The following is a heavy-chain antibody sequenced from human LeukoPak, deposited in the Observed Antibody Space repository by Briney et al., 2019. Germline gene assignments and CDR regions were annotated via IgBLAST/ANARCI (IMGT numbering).Heavy chain of an antibody. V-gene: IGHV1-46*01. D-gene: IGHD2-2*01. Sequence: ASVTVSCKASGYTFTSYYMHWVRQAPGQGLEWMGTINPSGGSRSYAQKFQGRVTMTRDTSTNIVYMELNNLRSEDTAVYFCARDACSSTICQAGGNWFDPWGQGTLVTVSS. CDR2: INPSGGSR. J-gene: IGHJ5*02. CDR3: ARDACSSTICQAGGNWFDP. CDR1: GYTFTSYY.